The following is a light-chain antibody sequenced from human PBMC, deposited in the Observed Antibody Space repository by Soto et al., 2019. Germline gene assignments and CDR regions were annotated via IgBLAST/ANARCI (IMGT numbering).Light chain of an antibody. Sequence: DIVITQSPDSLALSLGYRSTINCNSSQSVLYSSNNKNYVAWYQQKPGQPPKLRIYWASTRESGVPDRFSGSGSGTDFTLTISSLQAEDVAVYYCQQYYSTPFTFGQGTRLE. CDR3: QQYYSTPFT. J-gene: IGKJ5*01. CDR1: QSVLYSSNNKNY. V-gene: IGKV4-1*01. CDR2: WAS.